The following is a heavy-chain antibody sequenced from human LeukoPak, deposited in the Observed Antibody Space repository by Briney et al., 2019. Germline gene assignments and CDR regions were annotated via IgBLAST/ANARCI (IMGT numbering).Heavy chain of an antibody. CDR2: ISTYNGKT. D-gene: IGHD6-13*01. V-gene: IGHV1-18*01. CDR1: GYTFTSYG. J-gene: IGHJ4*02. Sequence: ASVKVSCKASGYTFTSYGICWVRQAPGQGLEWRGWISTYNGKTNYAQKIQGRVTMTTDTSTSTAYMELRSLRSDDTAVYYCARDLPYSSSWESIDYWGQGTLVTVSS. CDR3: ARDLPYSSSWESIDY.